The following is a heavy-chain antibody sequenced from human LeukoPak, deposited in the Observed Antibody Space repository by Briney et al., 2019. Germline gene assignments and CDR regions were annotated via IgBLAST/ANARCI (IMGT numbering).Heavy chain of an antibody. V-gene: IGHV3-33*05. CDR2: ISNDGYTI. Sequence: PGRSLRLSCAASGFTLSSYGMHWVRQAPGKGLEWMTFISNDGYTIYYADSVKGRFTISRDDSKSTLYLQLNSLRAEDTAVYYCARDIWFGQWKYFDYWGQGTLVTVSS. CDR1: GFTLSSYG. J-gene: IGHJ4*02. CDR3: ARDIWFGQWKYFDY. D-gene: IGHD3-10*01.